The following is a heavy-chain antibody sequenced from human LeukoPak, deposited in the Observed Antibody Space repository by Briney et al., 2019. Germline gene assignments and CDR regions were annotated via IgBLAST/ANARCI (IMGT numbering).Heavy chain of an antibody. V-gene: IGHV4-34*01. CDR1: GGSFSGYY. D-gene: IGHD1-26*01. CDR2: INHSGST. CDR3: ARGQGGVGATPPPIPLPFDY. J-gene: IGHJ4*02. Sequence: SETLSLTCAVYGGSFSGYYWSWIRQPPGKGLEWIGEINHSGSTNYNPSLKSRVTISVDTSKNQFSLKLSSVTAADTAVYYCARGQGGVGATPPPIPLPFDYWGQGTLVTVSS.